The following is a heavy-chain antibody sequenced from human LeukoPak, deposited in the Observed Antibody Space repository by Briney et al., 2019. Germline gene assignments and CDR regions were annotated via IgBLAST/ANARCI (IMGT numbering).Heavy chain of an antibody. CDR2: IYYSGST. D-gene: IGHD6-13*01. J-gene: IGHJ3*02. Sequence: SETLSLTCTVSGGSISSYYWSWIRQPPGRGLEWIGYIYYSGSTNYNPSLKSRVTISVDTSKNQFSLKLSSVTAADTAVYYCARIDSTFAFDIWGQGTMGTVSS. V-gene: IGHV4-59*01. CDR3: ARIDSTFAFDI. CDR1: GGSISSYY.